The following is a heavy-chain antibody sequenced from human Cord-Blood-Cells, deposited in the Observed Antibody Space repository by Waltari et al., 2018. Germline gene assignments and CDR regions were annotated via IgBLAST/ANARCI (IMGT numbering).Heavy chain of an antibody. D-gene: IGHD4-17*01. CDR2: INHSGST. Sequence: QVQLQQWGAGLLKPSETLSLTCAVHGGSFRGYYWSWIRQHPGKGLEWIGEINHSGSTNYNPSLKSRVTISVDTSKNQFSLKLSSVTAADTAVYYCARVEYGDYWYFDLWGRGTLVTVSS. CDR3: ARVEYGDYWYFDL. J-gene: IGHJ2*01. V-gene: IGHV4-34*01. CDR1: GGSFRGYY.